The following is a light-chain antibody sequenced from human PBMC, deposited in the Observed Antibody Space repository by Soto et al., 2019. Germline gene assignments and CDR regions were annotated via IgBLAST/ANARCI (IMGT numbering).Light chain of an antibody. J-gene: IGKJ4*01. Sequence: DIQLTQSPSFLSASVGDRVTITCRASRGISSHLAWYQQKPGKAPKLLIYAASTLQSGVPSRFSGSGSRTEFTLTISSLQPEDSATYYCQQVNSYPLTFGGGTKVDIK. CDR3: QQVNSYPLT. CDR1: RGISSH. CDR2: AAS. V-gene: IGKV1-9*01.